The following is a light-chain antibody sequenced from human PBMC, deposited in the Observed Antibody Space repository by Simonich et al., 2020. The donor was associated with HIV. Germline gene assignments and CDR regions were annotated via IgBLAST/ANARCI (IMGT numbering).Light chain of an antibody. V-gene: IGKV3-11*01. CDR3: QQRSNWPLT. Sequence: EIVFTQSPATLSLSPGERATHSCRASQSVSSYLAWYQQKPGQAPRLLIYYASNRATGIPARFSGSGSGTDFTLTISSLEPEDVAVYYCQQRSNWPLTFGGGTKVEIK. J-gene: IGKJ4*01. CDR2: YAS. CDR1: QSVSSY.